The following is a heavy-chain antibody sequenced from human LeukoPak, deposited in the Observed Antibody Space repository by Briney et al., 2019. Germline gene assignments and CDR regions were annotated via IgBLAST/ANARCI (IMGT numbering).Heavy chain of an antibody. V-gene: IGHV4-61*01. CDR3: ARDQGSYGDYDY. J-gene: IGHJ4*02. D-gene: IGHD4-17*01. Sequence: SETLSLTCTVSGGSISSGSYYWSWIRQPPGKGLEWIGYIYYSGSTNYNPSLKSRVTISVDTSKNQFSLKLSSVTAADTAVYYCARDQGSYGDYDYWGQGTLVTVSS. CDR1: GGSISSGSYY. CDR2: IYYSGST.